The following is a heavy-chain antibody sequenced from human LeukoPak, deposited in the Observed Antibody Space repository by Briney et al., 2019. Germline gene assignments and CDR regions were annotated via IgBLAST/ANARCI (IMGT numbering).Heavy chain of an antibody. V-gene: IGHV3-30*03. Sequence: GRSLRLSCAASGFTFSSYAMHWVRQAPGKGLEWVALISYDGSNKYNADSVKGRFTISRDNSKNTLYLQMNSLRAEDTAVYYCARDREQWLVHHNFDYWGQGTLVTVSS. CDR2: ISYDGSNK. D-gene: IGHD6-19*01. CDR3: ARDREQWLVHHNFDY. CDR1: GFTFSSYA. J-gene: IGHJ4*02.